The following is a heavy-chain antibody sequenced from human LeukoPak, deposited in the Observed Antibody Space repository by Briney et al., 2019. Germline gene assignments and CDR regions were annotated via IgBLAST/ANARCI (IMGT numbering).Heavy chain of an antibody. CDR2: IYYSGST. CDR1: GGSISSGDYY. D-gene: IGHD3-22*01. J-gene: IGHJ4*02. CDR3: ARAGYYDSSGYYYPYYFDY. Sequence: SETLSFTCTVSGGSISSGDYYWSWIRQVPGKGLEWIGYIYYSGSTYYNPSLKSRVTISVDTSKNQFSLKLSSVTAADTAVYYCARAGYYDSSGYYYPYYFDYWGQGTLVTVSS. V-gene: IGHV4-30-4*01.